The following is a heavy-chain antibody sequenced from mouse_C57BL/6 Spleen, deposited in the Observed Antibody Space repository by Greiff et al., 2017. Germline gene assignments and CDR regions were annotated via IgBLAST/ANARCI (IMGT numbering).Heavy chain of an antibody. CDR2: INPSNGGT. V-gene: IGHV1-53*01. CDR1: GYTFTSYW. J-gene: IGHJ4*01. D-gene: IGHD2-5*01. CDR3: ARTYYSNYGAMDY. Sequence: VQLQQPGTELVKPGASVKLSCKASGYTFTSYWMHWVKQRPGQGLEWIGNINPSNGGTNYNEKFKSKATLTVDKSSSTAYMQLSSLTSEDSAVYYWARTYYSNYGAMDYWGQGTSVTVSS.